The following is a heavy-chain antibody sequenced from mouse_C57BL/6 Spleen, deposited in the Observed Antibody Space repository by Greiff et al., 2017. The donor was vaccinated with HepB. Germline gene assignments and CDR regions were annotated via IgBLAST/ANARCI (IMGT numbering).Heavy chain of an antibody. D-gene: IGHD1-1*01. Sequence: EVKLQESGGGLVQPGGSMKLSCAASGFTFSDAWMDWVRQSPEKGLEWVAEIRNKANNHATYYAESVKGRFTISRDDSKSSVYLQMNSLRAEDTGIYYCTSTTVVAYYFDYWGQGTTLTVSS. V-gene: IGHV6-6*01. CDR2: IRNKANNHAT. CDR3: TSTTVVAYYFDY. CDR1: GFTFSDAW. J-gene: IGHJ2*01.